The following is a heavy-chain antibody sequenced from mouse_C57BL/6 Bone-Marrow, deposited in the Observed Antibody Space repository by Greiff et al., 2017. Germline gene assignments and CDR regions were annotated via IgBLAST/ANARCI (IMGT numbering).Heavy chain of an antibody. CDR3: VGVAPYYGSTYWYVDV. J-gene: IGHJ1*03. D-gene: IGHD1-1*01. CDR1: GYTFTSYW. V-gene: IGHV1-55*01. Sequence: QVQLPQPGAELVKPGASVKMSCKASGYTFTSYWITWVKQRPGQGLEWIGDIYPGSGSTNYNEKFKSKATLTVDTSSSTAYMQLSSLTSADSAVYYCVGVAPYYGSTYWYVDVWGTGTTVTVSS. CDR2: IYPGSGST.